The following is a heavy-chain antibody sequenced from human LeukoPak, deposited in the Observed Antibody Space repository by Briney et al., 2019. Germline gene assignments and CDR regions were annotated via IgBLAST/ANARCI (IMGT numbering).Heavy chain of an antibody. CDR3: ARGAYGSGKYEYYYYYMDV. V-gene: IGHV1-2*02. CDR2: INPNSGGT. J-gene: IGHJ6*03. D-gene: IGHD3-10*01. CDR1: GYTFTGYY. Sequence: GASVKVSCKASGYTFTGYYMHWVRQAPGQGLEWMGWINPNSGGTNYAQKFQGRVTMTRDTSISTAYMELSRLRSDDTAVYYCARGAYGSGKYEYYYYYMDVWGKGTTVTVSS.